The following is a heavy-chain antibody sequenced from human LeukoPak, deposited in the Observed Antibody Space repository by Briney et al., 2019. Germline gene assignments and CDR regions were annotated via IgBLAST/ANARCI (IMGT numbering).Heavy chain of an antibody. CDR3: ATAHYYEPN. J-gene: IGHJ4*02. CDR1: GYTFTSYG. V-gene: IGHV1-24*01. Sequence: ASVKVSCKASGYTFTSYGISWVRQAPGKGLEWMGGFDPEDGETIYAQKFQGRVTMTEDTSTDTAYMELSSLRSEDTAVYYCATAHYYEPNWGQGTLVTVSS. CDR2: FDPEDGET. D-gene: IGHD3-22*01.